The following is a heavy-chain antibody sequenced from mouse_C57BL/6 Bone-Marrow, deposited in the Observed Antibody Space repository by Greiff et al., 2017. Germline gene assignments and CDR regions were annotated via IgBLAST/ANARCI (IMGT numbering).Heavy chain of an antibody. V-gene: IGHV1-85*01. CDR3: ARDYGSSYWYFDV. CDR2: IYPRDGST. D-gene: IGHD1-1*01. J-gene: IGHJ1*03. CDR1: GYTFTSYD. Sequence: QVHVKQSGPELVKPGASVKLSCKASGYTFTSYDINWVKQRPGQGLAWIGWIYPRDGSTKYNEKFKGKATLTVDTSSSTAYMELHSLTSEDSAVYFGARDYGSSYWYFDVWGTGTTVTVSS.